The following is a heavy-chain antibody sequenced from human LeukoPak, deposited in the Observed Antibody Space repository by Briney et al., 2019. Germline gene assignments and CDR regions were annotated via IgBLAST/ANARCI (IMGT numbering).Heavy chain of an antibody. Sequence: GASVKVSCKASGGTFSSYAISWVRQAPGQGLEWMGIINPSGGSTTYAQKFQGRVTMTRDTSTSTVYMELYSLRSEDTAAYYCAKGARELWIGESGNWFDPWGQGTLVTVSS. CDR1: GGTFSSYA. J-gene: IGHJ5*02. CDR2: INPSGGST. V-gene: IGHV1-46*01. D-gene: IGHD3-10*01. CDR3: AKGARELWIGESGNWFDP.